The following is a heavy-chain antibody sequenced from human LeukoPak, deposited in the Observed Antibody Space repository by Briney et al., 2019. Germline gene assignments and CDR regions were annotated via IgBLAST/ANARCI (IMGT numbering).Heavy chain of an antibody. J-gene: IGHJ6*04. CDR3: AELGITMIGGV. CDR1: GFTFRSYA. Sequence: PGGSLRLSCGASGFTFRSYAMNWVRQAPGKGLEWVSGISGSGGSTYYADSVKGRFTISRDNAKNSLYLQMNSLRAEDTAVYYCAELGITMIGGVWGKGTTVTISS. CDR2: ISGSGGST. D-gene: IGHD3-10*02. V-gene: IGHV3-23*01.